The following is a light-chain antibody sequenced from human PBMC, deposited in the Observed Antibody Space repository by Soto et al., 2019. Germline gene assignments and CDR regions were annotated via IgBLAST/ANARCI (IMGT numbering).Light chain of an antibody. CDR1: SSNIGAGYD. CDR2: GNT. J-gene: IGLJ1*01. CDR3: QSSDSSLSGCV. V-gene: IGLV1-40*01. Sequence: QSVLTQPPSVSGAPGQRVTISCTGSSSNIGAGYDVHWYQQLPGTAPRLLIYGNTNRPSGVPDRFSGSKSGTSAYLAITGLQAEDEADYYCQSSDSSLSGCVFGTGTKLTVL.